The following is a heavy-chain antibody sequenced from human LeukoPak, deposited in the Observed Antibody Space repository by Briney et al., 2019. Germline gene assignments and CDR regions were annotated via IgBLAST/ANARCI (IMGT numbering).Heavy chain of an antibody. V-gene: IGHV1-18*01. CDR1: GYTFTSYG. CDR2: ISAYNGNT. Sequence: ASVKVSCKASGYTFTSYGISWVRQAPGQGLEWMGWISAYNGNTNYAQKLQGRVTMTTDTSTSTAYMELRSLRSDNTAVYYCARETPDTGEDDYWGQGTLVTVSS. D-gene: IGHD5-18*01. CDR3: ARETPDTGEDDY. J-gene: IGHJ4*02.